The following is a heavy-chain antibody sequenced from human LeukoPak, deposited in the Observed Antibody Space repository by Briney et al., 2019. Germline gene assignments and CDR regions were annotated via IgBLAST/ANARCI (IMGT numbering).Heavy chain of an antibody. V-gene: IGHV1-8*01. CDR3: AREKGYSWFDP. CDR1: GYNFPRFY. J-gene: IGHJ5*02. CDR2: MNPNSGNT. Sequence: APVKGSLKGFGYNFPRFYIKRGGPAPGKRLGWMGWMNPNSGNTGYAQKFQGRVTMTRNTSISTAYMELSSLRSEDTAVYYCAREKGYSWFDPWGQGTLVTVSS.